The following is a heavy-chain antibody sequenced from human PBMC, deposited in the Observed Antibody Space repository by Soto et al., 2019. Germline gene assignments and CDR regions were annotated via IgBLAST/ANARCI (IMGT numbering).Heavy chain of an antibody. CDR1: GFTFSSYA. Sequence: QVQLVESGGGVVQPGRSLRHSCAASGFTFSSYAMHWVRQAPGKGLEWVAVISYDGSNKYYADSVKGRFTISRDNSKNTLYLQMNSLRAEDTAVYYCARDEWKRGTRGFDPWGQGTLVTVSS. V-gene: IGHV3-30-3*01. CDR3: ARDEWKRGTRGFDP. D-gene: IGHD3-3*01. J-gene: IGHJ5*02. CDR2: ISYDGSNK.